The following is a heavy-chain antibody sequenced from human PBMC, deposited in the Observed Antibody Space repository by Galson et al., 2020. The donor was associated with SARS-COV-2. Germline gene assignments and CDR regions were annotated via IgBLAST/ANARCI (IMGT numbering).Heavy chain of an antibody. D-gene: IGHD2-15*01. CDR1: GGTFSSST. V-gene: IGHV1-69*01. CDR2: IIPIFGTS. J-gene: IGHJ4*02. CDR3: ATDRLYCSGGICRFDY. Sequence: KISCKASGGTFSSSTISWVRQAPGQGLEWMGGIIPIFGTSNYAQKFQGRVTITADESTSTAYMELSSLRSEDTAVYYCATDRLYCSGGICRFDYWGQGTLVTVSS.